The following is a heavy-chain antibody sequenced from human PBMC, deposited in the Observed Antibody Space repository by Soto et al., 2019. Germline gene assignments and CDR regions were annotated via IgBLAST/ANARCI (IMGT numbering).Heavy chain of an antibody. V-gene: IGHV4-31*03. J-gene: IGHJ5*01. D-gene: IGHD3-10*01. CDR3: AKSPTIITSSFDS. Sequence: PSETLSLTCTVSGGSISSGGYYWSWIRQHPGKGLEWIGYIHHTGTTYHNPSLKGRVSISADTSNNQFSLNLSTVTAADTAVYYCAKSPTIITSSFDSWGQGTLVTVSS. CDR1: GGSISSGGYY. CDR2: IHHTGTT.